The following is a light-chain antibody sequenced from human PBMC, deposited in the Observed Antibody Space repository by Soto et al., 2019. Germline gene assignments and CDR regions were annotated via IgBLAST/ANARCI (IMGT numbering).Light chain of an antibody. J-gene: IGLJ1*01. CDR2: DVG. CDR3: SSFTSSMTNV. V-gene: IGLV2-14*03. CDR1: SSDVGGYNS. Sequence: QSVLTQPASVSGSPGESITISCTGTSSDVGGYNSVSWYQHHPGKAPKRILYDVGDRPSGVSYRFSGSKSGNTASLTISGLQAADEAEYFCSSFTSSMTNVFGSGTKVTVL.